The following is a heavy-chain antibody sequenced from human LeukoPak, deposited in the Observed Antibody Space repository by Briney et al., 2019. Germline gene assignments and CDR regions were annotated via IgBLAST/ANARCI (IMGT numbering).Heavy chain of an antibody. J-gene: IGHJ4*02. CDR1: GGSISSSNW. V-gene: IGHV4-4*02. D-gene: IGHD5-18*01. CDR3: ARWDTAMVIFDY. CDR2: IYHSGTT. Sequence: SSETLSLTCAVSGGSISSSNWWSWVRQPPGKGLEWIGEIYHSGTTNYIPSLKSRVTMSVDKSKNQFSLKLTSVTAADTAVYYCARWDTAMVIFDYWGQGTLVTVSS.